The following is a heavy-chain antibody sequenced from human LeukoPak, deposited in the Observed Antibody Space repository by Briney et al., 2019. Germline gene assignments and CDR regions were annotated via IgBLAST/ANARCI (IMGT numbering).Heavy chain of an antibody. CDR1: GFTFSSYS. CDR3: ARVEYYGSGSYYGTGKY. J-gene: IGHJ4*02. D-gene: IGHD3-10*01. V-gene: IGHV3-21*01. Sequence: GGSLRLSCAASGFTFSSYSMNWVRQAPGKGLEWVSSISSSSSYIYYADSVKGRFTISRDNAKISLYLQMNSLRAEDTAVYYCARVEYYGSGSYYGTGKYWGQGTLVTVSS. CDR2: ISSSSSYI.